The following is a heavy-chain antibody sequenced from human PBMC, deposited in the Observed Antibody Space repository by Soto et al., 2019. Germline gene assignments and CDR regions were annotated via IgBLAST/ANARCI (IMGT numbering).Heavy chain of an antibody. Sequence: SETLSLTCTVSSGSISSGGYYWSWIRQHPGKGLEWIGYIYYSGSTYYNPSLKSRVTISVDTSKNQFSLKLSSVTAADTAVYYCARARKEDTYYDFWSGASGAFDIWGQGTMVTVSS. CDR1: SGSISSGGYY. V-gene: IGHV4-31*03. CDR2: IYYSGST. D-gene: IGHD3-3*01. CDR3: ARARKEDTYYDFWSGASGAFDI. J-gene: IGHJ3*02.